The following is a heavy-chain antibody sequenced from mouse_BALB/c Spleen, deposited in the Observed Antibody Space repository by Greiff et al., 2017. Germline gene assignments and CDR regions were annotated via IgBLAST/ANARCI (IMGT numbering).Heavy chain of an antibody. CDR1: GYTFTSYW. Sequence: QVQLKESGAELVKPGASVKLSCKASGYTFTSYWMHWVKQRPGQGLEWIGEINPSNGRTNYNEKFKSKATLTVDKSSSTAYMQLSSLTSEDSAVYYCARRFFAYWGQGTLVTVSA. CDR3: ARRFFAY. J-gene: IGHJ3*01. V-gene: IGHV1S81*02. CDR2: INPSNGRT.